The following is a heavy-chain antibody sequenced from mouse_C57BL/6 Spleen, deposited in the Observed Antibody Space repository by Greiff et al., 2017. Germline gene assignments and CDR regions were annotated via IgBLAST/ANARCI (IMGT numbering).Heavy chain of an antibody. D-gene: IGHD1-1*01. Sequence: VQLKQPGAELVMPGASVKLSCKASGYTFTSYWMHWVKQRPGQGLEWIGEIDPSDSYTNYNQKFKGKSTLTVDKSSSTAYMQLSSLTSEDSAVYYCARNYYGTFYAMDYWGQGTSVTVSS. J-gene: IGHJ4*01. CDR2: IDPSDSYT. CDR1: GYTFTSYW. V-gene: IGHV1-69*01. CDR3: ARNYYGTFYAMDY.